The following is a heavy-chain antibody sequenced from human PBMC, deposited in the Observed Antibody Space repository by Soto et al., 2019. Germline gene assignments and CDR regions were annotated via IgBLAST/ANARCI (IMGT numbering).Heavy chain of an antibody. D-gene: IGHD3-10*01. J-gene: IGHJ4*02. CDR1: GFTFSSYA. V-gene: IGHV3-23*01. CDR3: AKDPGSGSYYPDY. Sequence: EVQLLESGGGLVQPGGSLRLSCAASGFTFSSYAMSWVRQAPGKGLEWVSAISGSGGSTYYADSVKGRFTISRDNSKNTLYLQMTSLRAEDTAVYYCAKDPGSGSYYPDYWGQGTLVTVSS. CDR2: ISGSGGST.